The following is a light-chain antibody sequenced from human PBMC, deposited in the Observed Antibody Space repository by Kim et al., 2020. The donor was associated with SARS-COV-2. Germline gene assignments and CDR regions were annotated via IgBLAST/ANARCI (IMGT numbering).Light chain of an antibody. CDR3: QSADSSGTWV. J-gene: IGLJ3*02. CDR1: ALPKQY. CDR2: KDS. V-gene: IGLV3-25*03. Sequence: SYELTQPPSVSVSPGQTARITCSGDALPKQYAYWYQQKPGQAPVLVIYKDSERPSGIPERFSGSSSGTTVTLTIRGVQAEDEADYYCQSADSSGTWVFGG.